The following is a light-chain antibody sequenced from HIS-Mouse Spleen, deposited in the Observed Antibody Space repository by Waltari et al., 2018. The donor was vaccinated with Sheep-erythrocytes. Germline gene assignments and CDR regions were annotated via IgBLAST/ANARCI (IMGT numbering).Light chain of an antibody. V-gene: IGLV2-8*01. CDR1: SSDVGGYNY. CDR3: SSYAGSNNWV. CDR2: EVS. J-gene: IGLJ3*02. Sequence: QSALTQPPSASGSPGQSVTISCTGTSSDVGGYNYVSWYQQHPGKAPKLMIYEVSKRPSGGPDALSGSKSGNTASLTVSGLQAEDEADYYCSSYAGSNNWVFGGGTKLTVL.